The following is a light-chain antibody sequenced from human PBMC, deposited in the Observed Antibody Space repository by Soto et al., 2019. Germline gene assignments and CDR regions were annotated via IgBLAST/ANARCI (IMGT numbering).Light chain of an antibody. CDR2: EVS. Sequence: QSVLTRPASVSGSPGQSITISCTGTSSDVGGYNYVSWYQQHPGKAPKLMIYEVSNRPSGVSNRFSGSKSGNTASLTISGLQAEDEADYYCSSYTSSSTWVFGGGTKVTVL. CDR3: SSYTSSSTWV. V-gene: IGLV2-14*01. J-gene: IGLJ3*02. CDR1: SSDVGGYNY.